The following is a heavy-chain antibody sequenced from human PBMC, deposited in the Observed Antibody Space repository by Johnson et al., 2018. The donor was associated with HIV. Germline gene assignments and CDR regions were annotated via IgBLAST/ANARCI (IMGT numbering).Heavy chain of an antibody. V-gene: IGHV3-30*04. J-gene: IGHJ3*02. CDR1: GFTFSSYA. D-gene: IGHD3-22*01. Sequence: VQLVESGGGVVQPGRSLRLSCAASGFTFSSYAMHWVRQAPGKGLEWVAVISYDGSNKYYADSVKGRFTISRDNNKNSLSLQMNSLGAEDTAVSYCARDSDSLYAFDIWGQGTMVTVSS. CDR3: ARDSDSLYAFDI. CDR2: ISYDGSNK.